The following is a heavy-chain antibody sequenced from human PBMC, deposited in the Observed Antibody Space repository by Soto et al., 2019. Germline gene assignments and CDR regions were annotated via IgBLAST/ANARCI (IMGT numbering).Heavy chain of an antibody. CDR1: GFTFSSYG. CDR3: AKLPTVTTDYYYYGMDV. D-gene: IGHD4-17*01. Sequence: GGSLRLSCAASGFTFSSYGMHWVRQAPGKGLEWVAVISYDGSNKYYADSVKGRFTISRDNSKNTLYLQMNSLRAEDTAVYYCAKLPTVTTDYYYYGMDVWGQGTTVTVSS. CDR2: ISYDGSNK. J-gene: IGHJ6*02. V-gene: IGHV3-30*18.